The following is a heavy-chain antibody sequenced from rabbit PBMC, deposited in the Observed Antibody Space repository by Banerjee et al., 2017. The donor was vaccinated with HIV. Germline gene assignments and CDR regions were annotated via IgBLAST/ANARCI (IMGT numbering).Heavy chain of an antibody. J-gene: IGHJ2*01. Sequence: QEQLEESGGDLVKPEGSLTLTCTASGFSFSSTYWICWVRQAPGKGPEWIACIDAGSTGNTYYVSWAKGRFTISKTSSTTVTLQMTSLTAADTATYFCARGDYTYAVDGYDYNTIDAFDPWGQGTLVTVS. CDR2: IDAGSTGNT. D-gene: IGHD6-1*01. CDR3: ARGDYTYAVDGYDYNTIDAFDP. V-gene: IGHV1S45*01. CDR1: GFSFSSTYW.